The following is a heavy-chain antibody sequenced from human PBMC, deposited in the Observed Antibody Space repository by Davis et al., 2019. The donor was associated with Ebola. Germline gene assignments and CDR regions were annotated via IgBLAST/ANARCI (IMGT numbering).Heavy chain of an antibody. CDR2: INHSGST. CDR3: ARTQGYCSGGSCYGGDFDY. Sequence: MPSETLSLTCAVYGGSFSDYYWSWIRQPPGRGLEWIGEINHSGSTNYDPSLKSRVTISVDTSKNQFSLKLTSVTAADTAVYYCARTQGYCSGGSCYGGDFDYWGQGTLVTASS. CDR1: GGSFSDYY. V-gene: IGHV4-34*01. D-gene: IGHD2-15*01. J-gene: IGHJ4*02.